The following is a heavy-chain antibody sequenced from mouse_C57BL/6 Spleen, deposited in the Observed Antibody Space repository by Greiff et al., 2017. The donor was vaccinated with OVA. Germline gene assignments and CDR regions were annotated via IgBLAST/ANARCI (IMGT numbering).Heavy chain of an antibody. CDR1: GYTFTSYW. D-gene: IGHD2-1*01. CDR3: ARGWIYYGNYEYFEV. Sequence: QVQLQQPGAELVKPGASVKMSCKASGYTFTSYWITWVKQRPGQGLEWIGDIYTGSGSTKYNEKFKGKAPLTVDTSSSTAYMQLSSLTSEDSAVYYCARGWIYYGNYEYFEVWGTGTTVTVSS. V-gene: IGHV1-55*01. J-gene: IGHJ1*03. CDR2: IYTGSGST.